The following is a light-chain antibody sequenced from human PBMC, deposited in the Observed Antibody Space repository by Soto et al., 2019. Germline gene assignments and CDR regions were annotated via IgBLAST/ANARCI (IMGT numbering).Light chain of an antibody. Sequence: EIVLTQSPGTMYLSPGERATLSCRARQRVSSSHLAWYQQKPGQAPRLLIYAASSRATGIPDRFSGSGYGRDFTLTISSLEPEDFAVYYCQQRGSSPHTFGQGTKLEIK. CDR1: QRVSSSH. V-gene: IGKV3-20*01. CDR2: AAS. J-gene: IGKJ2*01. CDR3: QQRGSSPHT.